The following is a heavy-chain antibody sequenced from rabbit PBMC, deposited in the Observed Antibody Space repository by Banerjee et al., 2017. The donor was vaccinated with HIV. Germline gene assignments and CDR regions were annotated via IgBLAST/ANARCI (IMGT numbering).Heavy chain of an antibody. J-gene: IGHJ4*01. Sequence: QSLEESGGDLVKPGASLTLTCTASGFSFSSNYMCWVRQAPGKGLEWIGTIDAITSGSTDYATWAKGRFTISKTSSTTVTLQMTSLTAADTATYFCARDLAGVIGWNFDLWGQGTLVTVS. CDR2: IDAITSGST. CDR1: GFSFSSNY. CDR3: ARDLAGVIGWNFDL. V-gene: IGHV1S40*01. D-gene: IGHD4-1*01.